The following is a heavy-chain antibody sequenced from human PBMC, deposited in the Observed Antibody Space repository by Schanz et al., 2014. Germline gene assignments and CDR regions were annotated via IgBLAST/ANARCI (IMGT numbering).Heavy chain of an antibody. Sequence: EVQVVESGGGLVQPGGSLRLSCAASGSTFSAYWMHWVRQVPGKGLVWIARINTDETTTKYADSVRGRFTISRDNSKNTLYLQMNSLRDEDTAMYYCAKRCSSTSCSHGAFDIWGQGTMVTVSS. V-gene: IGHV3-74*02. CDR2: INTDETTT. D-gene: IGHD2-2*01. J-gene: IGHJ3*02. CDR1: GSTFSAYW. CDR3: AKRCSSTSCSHGAFDI.